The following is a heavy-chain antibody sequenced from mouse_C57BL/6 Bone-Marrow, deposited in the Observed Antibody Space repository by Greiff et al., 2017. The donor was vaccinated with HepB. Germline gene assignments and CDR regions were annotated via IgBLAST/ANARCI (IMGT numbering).Heavy chain of an antibody. CDR2: IDPEDGET. CDR3: ARGYYGSSYDYYAMDY. CDR1: GFNIKDYY. V-gene: IGHV14-2*01. D-gene: IGHD1-1*01. Sequence: EVKLVESGAELVKPGASVKLSCTASGFNIKDYYMHWVKQRTEQGLEWIGRIDPEDGETKYAPKFQGQATITADTSSNTAYLQLSSLTSEDTAVYYGARGYYGSSYDYYAMDYWGQGTSVTVSS. J-gene: IGHJ4*01.